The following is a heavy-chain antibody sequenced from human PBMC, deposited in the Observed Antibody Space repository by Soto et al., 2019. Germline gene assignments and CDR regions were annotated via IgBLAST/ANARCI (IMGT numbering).Heavy chain of an antibody. D-gene: IGHD1-7*01. CDR2: IYYSGST. CDR3: ARGLELRAREYYFDY. V-gene: IGHV4-30-4*01. Sequence: PSETLSLTCTVSGGSISSGDYYWSWIRQPPGKGLEWIGYIYYSGSTYYNPSLKSRVTISVDTSKNQFSLKLSSVTAADTAVYYCARGLELRAREYYFDYWRQGTLVTVSS. CDR1: GGSISSGDYY. J-gene: IGHJ4*02.